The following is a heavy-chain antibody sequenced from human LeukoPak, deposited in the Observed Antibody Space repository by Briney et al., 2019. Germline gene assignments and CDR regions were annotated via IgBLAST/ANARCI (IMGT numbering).Heavy chain of an antibody. J-gene: IGHJ4*02. V-gene: IGHV3-23*01. CDR3: AKRYSYGSDYFDY. CDR1: GFTFSSYA. Sequence: GGSLRLSCAASGFTFSSYAMTWVRQAPGKGLEWVSTVSSGGVGIYYADSVKGWFTISRDNSMHTLYLQMNSLGADDTAVYYCAKRYSYGSDYFDYWGQGTLVTVSS. D-gene: IGHD5-18*01. CDR2: VSSGGVGI.